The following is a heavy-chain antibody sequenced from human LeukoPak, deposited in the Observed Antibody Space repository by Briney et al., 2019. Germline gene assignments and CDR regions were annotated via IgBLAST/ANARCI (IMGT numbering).Heavy chain of an antibody. CDR1: GGTFSSYA. J-gene: IGHJ4*02. V-gene: IGHV1-18*01. Sequence: GASVKVSCKASGGTFSSYAISWVRQAPGQGLEWMGWISAYNGNTNYAQKLQGRVTMTTDTSTSTAYMELRSLRSDDTAVYYCARDGDYGTPLGCWGQGTLVTVSS. CDR2: ISAYNGNT. D-gene: IGHD4-17*01. CDR3: ARDGDYGTPLGC.